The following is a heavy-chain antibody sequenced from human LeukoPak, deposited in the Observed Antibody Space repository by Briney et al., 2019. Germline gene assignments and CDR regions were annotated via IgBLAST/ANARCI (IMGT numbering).Heavy chain of an antibody. CDR3: GKGGSRSGNNYYYNMEV. CDR2: IWYDGSNK. D-gene: IGHD6-13*01. CDR1: GFTFSSYG. Sequence: GRSLRLSCAASGFTFSSYGMHWVRQAPGKGLEWVAVIWYDGSNKYYADSVKGRFTISRDNSKNTLYLQMNSLRAEDTAVYYCGKGGSRSGNNYYYNMEVWGKGTRVTVS. V-gene: IGHV3-33*06. J-gene: IGHJ6*03.